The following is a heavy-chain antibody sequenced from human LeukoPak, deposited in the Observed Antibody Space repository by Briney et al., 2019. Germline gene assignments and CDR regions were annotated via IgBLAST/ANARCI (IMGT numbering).Heavy chain of an antibody. V-gene: IGHV3-9*01. D-gene: IGHD5-18*01. CDR1: GFTFDDYA. Sequence: HPGRSLRLSCAASGFTFDDYAMHWVRQAPGKGLEWVSGISWNSGSIGYADSVKGRFTISRDDAKNSLYLQMNSLRAEDTALYYCAKDSGYSYGSGYFDYWGQGTLVTVSS. CDR2: ISWNSGSI. J-gene: IGHJ4*02. CDR3: AKDSGYSYGSGYFDY.